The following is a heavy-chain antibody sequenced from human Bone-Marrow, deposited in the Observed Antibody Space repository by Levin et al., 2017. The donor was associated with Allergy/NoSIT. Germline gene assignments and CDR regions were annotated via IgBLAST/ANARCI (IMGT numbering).Heavy chain of an antibody. CDR1: GSTFTSYA. V-gene: IGHV1-3*01. J-gene: IGHJ4*02. D-gene: IGHD2-2*01. CDR2: INAGNGNT. Sequence: GESLKISCKASGSTFTSYAIYWVRQAPGQRLEWMGWINAGNGNTIYSQKFQGRLAITRDTSASIADMELSSLRSEDTAVYYCARDRCISAGCYLDYWGQGSLVTVSS. CDR3: ARDRCISAGCYLDY.